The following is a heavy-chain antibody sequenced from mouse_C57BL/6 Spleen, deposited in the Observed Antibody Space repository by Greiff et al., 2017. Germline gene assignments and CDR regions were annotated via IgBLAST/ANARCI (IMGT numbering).Heavy chain of an antibody. Sequence: QVQLQQPGAELVMPGASVKLSCKASGYTFTSYWMHWVKQRPGQGLEWIGEIDPSDSYTNYNQKFKGKSTLTVDKSSSTAYMQLSSLTSEDSAVYYCARRGLYGNYRAMDYWGQGTSVTVSS. CDR2: IDPSDSYT. CDR3: ARRGLYGNYRAMDY. J-gene: IGHJ4*01. V-gene: IGHV1-69*01. CDR1: GYTFTSYW. D-gene: IGHD2-1*01.